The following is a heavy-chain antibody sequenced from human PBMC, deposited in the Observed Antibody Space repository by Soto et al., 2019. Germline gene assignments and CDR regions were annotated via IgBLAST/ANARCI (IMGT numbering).Heavy chain of an antibody. CDR3: ARDTVGHFCSSTSCSPHTFDY. Sequence: PGGSLRLSCAASGFTFSDYYMSWIRQAPGKGLEWVSYISSSSSYTNYADSVKGRFTISRDNAKNSLYLQMNSLRAEDTAVYYCARDTVGHFCSSTSCSPHTFDYWGQGTLVTVSS. CDR2: ISSSSSYT. V-gene: IGHV3-11*06. CDR1: GFTFSDYY. D-gene: IGHD2-2*01. J-gene: IGHJ4*02.